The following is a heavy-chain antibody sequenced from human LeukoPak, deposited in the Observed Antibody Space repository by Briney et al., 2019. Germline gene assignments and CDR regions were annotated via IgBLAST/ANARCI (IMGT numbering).Heavy chain of an antibody. V-gene: IGHV4-61*01. CDR2: IYYSGST. Sequence: PSETLSLTCTVSGGSISSSSYYWSWIRQPPGKGLEWIGYIYYSGSTNYNPSLKSRVTISVDTSKNQFSLKLSSVTAADTAVYYCARVGDSGWSGFDYWGQGTLVTVSA. CDR3: ARVGDSGWSGFDY. CDR1: GGSISSSSYY. J-gene: IGHJ4*02. D-gene: IGHD6-19*01.